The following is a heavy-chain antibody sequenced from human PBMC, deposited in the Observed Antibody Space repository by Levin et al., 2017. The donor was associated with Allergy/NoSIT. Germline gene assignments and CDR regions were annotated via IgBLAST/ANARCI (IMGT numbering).Heavy chain of an antibody. CDR1: GFTFDDYG. V-gene: IGHV3-20*04. CDR2: INWNGGST. D-gene: IGHD4-17*01. Sequence: GESLKISCAASGFTFDDYGMSWVRQAPGKGLEWVSGINWNGGSTGYADSVKGRFTISRDNAKNSLYLQMNSLRAEDTALYYCARVPFYGDYEYFQHWGQGTLVTVSS. J-gene: IGHJ1*01. CDR3: ARVPFYGDYEYFQH.